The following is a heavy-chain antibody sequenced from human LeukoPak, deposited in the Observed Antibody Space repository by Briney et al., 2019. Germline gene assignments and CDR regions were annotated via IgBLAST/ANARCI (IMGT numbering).Heavy chain of an antibody. CDR2: IYVSGTT. CDR3: AKDQAARRVAGTDY. CDR1: GFTVRDGY. J-gene: IGHJ4*02. Sequence: GGSLRLSCAASGFTVRDGYMSWVRQAPGKRLEWLAFIYVSGTTFYAASVKGRFTISRDNAKNTVYLQMNSLRAEDTAVYYCAKDQAARRVAGTDYWGQGTLVTVSS. D-gene: IGHD6-13*01. V-gene: IGHV3-53*01.